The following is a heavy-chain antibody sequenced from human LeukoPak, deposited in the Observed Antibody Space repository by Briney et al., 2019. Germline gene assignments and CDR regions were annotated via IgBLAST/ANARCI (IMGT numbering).Heavy chain of an antibody. CDR1: GFTFSSYS. J-gene: IGHJ1*01. Sequence: GGSLRLSCAASGFTFSSYSMNWVSQAPGKRLEWVSSISSSSRHMYYADSVKGRFTISRDDAKNSVYLQMNSLRAEETAVYYCVRDFNTVTTAYLHHWGQGTPVTVSS. CDR3: VRDFNTVTTAYLHH. V-gene: IGHV3-21*01. CDR2: ISSSSRHM. D-gene: IGHD4-17*01.